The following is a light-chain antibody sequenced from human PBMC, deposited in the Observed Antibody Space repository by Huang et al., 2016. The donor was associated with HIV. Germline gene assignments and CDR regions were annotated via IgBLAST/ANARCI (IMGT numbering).Light chain of an antibody. Sequence: DIQMTQSPSSLSASVGDRVTISCRASQTINNYLNWYQQKPGKPPKLLIYAASSLQSGVPSRFSCSGSVTDFTLTISSLQPEDFASYYCQQSYSTLGTFGQGTKVEIK. V-gene: IGKV1-39*01. CDR1: QTINNY. CDR2: AAS. J-gene: IGKJ1*01. CDR3: QQSYSTLGT.